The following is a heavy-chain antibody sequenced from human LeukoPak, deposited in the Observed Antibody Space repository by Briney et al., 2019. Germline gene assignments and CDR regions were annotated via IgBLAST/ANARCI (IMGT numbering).Heavy chain of an antibody. D-gene: IGHD1-26*01. CDR1: GGTFSSYA. Sequence: SVKVSCKASGGTFSSYAISWVRQAPGQGLEWMGGIIPIFGTANYAQKFQGRVTITADESTSTAYMELSSLRSEDTAVYYCTTPGVGATLDYWGQGTLVTVSS. J-gene: IGHJ4*02. V-gene: IGHV1-69*13. CDR3: TTPGVGATLDY. CDR2: IIPIFGTA.